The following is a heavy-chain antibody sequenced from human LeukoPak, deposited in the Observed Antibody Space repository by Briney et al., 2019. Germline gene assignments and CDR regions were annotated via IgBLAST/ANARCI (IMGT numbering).Heavy chain of an antibody. CDR2: INHSGST. CDR1: GGSFSDYY. CDR3: ARDPRSLRGWLQLRSNYFDY. V-gene: IGHV4-34*01. D-gene: IGHD5-24*01. Sequence: SETLSLTCAVYGGSFSDYYWSWIRQPPGKGLEWIGEINHSGSTNYNPSLKSRVTISVDTSKNQFSLKLSSVTAADTAVYYCARDPRSLRGWLQLRSNYFDYWGQGTLVTVSS. J-gene: IGHJ4*02.